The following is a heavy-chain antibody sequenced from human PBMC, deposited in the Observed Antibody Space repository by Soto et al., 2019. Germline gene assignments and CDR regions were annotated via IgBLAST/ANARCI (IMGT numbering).Heavy chain of an antibody. D-gene: IGHD2-2*01. CDR2: INPNSGGT. Sequence: GASVKVSCKASGYTFTGYYMHWVRQAPGQGLEWMGWINPNSGGTNYAQKFQGWVTMTRDTSISTAYMELSRLRSDDTVVYYCARGGNQVLFDYYYYYGMDVWGQGTTVTVSS. J-gene: IGHJ6*02. CDR3: ARGGNQVLFDYYYYYGMDV. CDR1: GYTFTGYY. V-gene: IGHV1-2*04.